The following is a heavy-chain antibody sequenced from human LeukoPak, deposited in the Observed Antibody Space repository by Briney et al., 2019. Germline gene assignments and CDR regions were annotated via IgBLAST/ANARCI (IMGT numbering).Heavy chain of an antibody. V-gene: IGHV1-3*01. CDR3: ARDSGSGYNDY. CDR2: ISAGNGNT. D-gene: IGHD1-1*01. Sequence: ASVKVSCKASGYTFTSYAIHWVRQAPGQRLEWMGWISAGNGNTKYSQNFQGRVTFISNTSATTVFMELSSLRSEDAAVYYCARDSGSGYNDYWGQGTLVTVSS. CDR1: GYTFTSYA. J-gene: IGHJ4*02.